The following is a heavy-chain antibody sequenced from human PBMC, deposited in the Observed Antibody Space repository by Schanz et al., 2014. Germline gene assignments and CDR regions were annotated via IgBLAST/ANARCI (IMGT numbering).Heavy chain of an antibody. D-gene: IGHD3-10*02. CDR1: GYTFTNYS. V-gene: IGHV1-46*01. Sequence: VQLMQSGPSLREPVASVKVSCKASGYTFTNYSRHWLRQAPGQRPEWRGVISTSTGRTTYAPKLQDRVTITRDTYMTTVYMELSSLRSEDTASYYCAGAGSNYVLNCLHAWGQG. CDR2: ISTSTGRT. J-gene: IGHJ4*02. CDR3: AGAGSNYVLNCLHA.